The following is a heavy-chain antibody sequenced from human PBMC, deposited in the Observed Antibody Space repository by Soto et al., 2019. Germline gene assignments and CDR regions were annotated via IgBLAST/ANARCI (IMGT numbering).Heavy chain of an antibody. Sequence: ASVKVSCKASGYTFTSYAMHWVRQAPGQRLEWMGWINAGNGNTKYSQKFQGRVTITRDTSASTADMELSSLRSEDTAVYYCARVRIMITFGGVIVPLDFDYWGQGALVTVSS. CDR3: ARVRIMITFGGVIVPLDFDY. D-gene: IGHD3-16*02. CDR2: INAGNGNT. J-gene: IGHJ4*02. CDR1: GYTFTSYA. V-gene: IGHV1-3*01.